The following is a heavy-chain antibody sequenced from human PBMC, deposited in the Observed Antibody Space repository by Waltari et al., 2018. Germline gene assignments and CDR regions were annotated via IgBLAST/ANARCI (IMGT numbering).Heavy chain of an antibody. J-gene: IGHJ4*02. Sequence: EVQLVESGGGLVKPGGSLRLYCAHPGLCFSRHSMNGVRQAPGKVLEWVSSISSSSSYIYYADSGKGRFTISRDNAKNSLYLQMNSLRAEDTAVYYCAATTVDYWGQGTLVTVSS. V-gene: IGHV3-21*01. CDR3: AATTVDY. CDR1: GLCFSRHS. CDR2: ISSSSSYI. D-gene: IGHD1-7*01.